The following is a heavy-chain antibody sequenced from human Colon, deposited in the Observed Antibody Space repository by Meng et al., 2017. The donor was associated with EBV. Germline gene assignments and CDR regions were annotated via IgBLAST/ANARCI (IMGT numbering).Heavy chain of an antibody. CDR3: ARGGGVIKGLVTWFDP. CDR2: INHSGTI. CDR1: VGSLSGYY. J-gene: IGHJ5*02. Sequence: QVPRQPGGAGLVKPSGTLSLTCGVYVGSLSGYYWSWIRQTPGKGLEWIGEINHSGTINYNPSLRSRVTISVDRSNNQFSLRLSSVTAADTAVYYCARGGGVIKGLVTWFDPWGQGTLVTVSS. D-gene: IGHD2-8*01. V-gene: IGHV4-34*01.